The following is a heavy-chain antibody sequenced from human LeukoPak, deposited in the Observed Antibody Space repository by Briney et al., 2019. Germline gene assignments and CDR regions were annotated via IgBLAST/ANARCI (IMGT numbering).Heavy chain of an antibody. CDR1: GFSFSNYG. CDR2: IRFDGSDR. J-gene: IGHJ4*02. CDR3: ARVQYYYDSSGYYQYFDY. Sequence: GGSLRLSCAASGFSFSNYGMHWVRQAPGKGLEWVAFIRFDGSDRYYTDSVKGRFTISRDNSKNTLYLQMNSLRAEDTAVYYCARVQYYYDSSGYYQYFDYWGQGTLVTVSS. V-gene: IGHV3-30*02. D-gene: IGHD3-22*01.